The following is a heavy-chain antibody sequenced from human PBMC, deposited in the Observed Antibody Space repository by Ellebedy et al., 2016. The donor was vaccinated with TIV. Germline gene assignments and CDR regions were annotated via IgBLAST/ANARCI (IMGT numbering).Heavy chain of an antibody. CDR2: ANSRGNT. V-gene: IGHV4-34*01. CDR3: ARGEVTLYYYGMDV. J-gene: IGHJ6*02. CDR1: GVSFNNDF. Sequence: MPSETLSLTCSVYGVSFNNDFWNWIRQPPGKGLEWIGEANSRGNTNYNPSLRRRVTISVDTSKNQFSLKLSSVTAADTAVYYCARGEVTLYYYGMDVWGQGTTVTVSS.